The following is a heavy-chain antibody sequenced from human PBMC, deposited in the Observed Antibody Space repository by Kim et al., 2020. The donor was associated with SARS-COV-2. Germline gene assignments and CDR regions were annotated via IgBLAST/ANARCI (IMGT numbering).Heavy chain of an antibody. CDR1: GYTFTSYD. V-gene: IGHV1-8*01. D-gene: IGHD3-16*02. CDR3: ARGRGGYDYIWGSYLPDY. CDR2: MNPNSGNT. Sequence: ASVKVSCKASGYTFTSYDINWVRQATGQGLEWMGWMNPNSGNTGYAQKFQGRVTMTRNTSISTAYMELSSLRSEDTAVYYCARGRGGYDYIWGSYLPDYWGQGTLVTVSS. J-gene: IGHJ4*02.